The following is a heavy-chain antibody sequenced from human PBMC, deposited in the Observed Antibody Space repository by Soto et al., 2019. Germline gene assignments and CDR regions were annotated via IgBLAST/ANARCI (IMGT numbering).Heavy chain of an antibody. CDR3: AKVDVAGTGGYFDY. CDR2: ISGSGCST. D-gene: IGHD6-19*01. Sequence: GGSLNLCCRAAGVKFRSYAVSWVRPAQGKGLEWVSAISGSGCSTYYADSVKGRFTISRDNSNNTLYLQMNSLRAEDTAVYYCAKVDVAGTGGYFDYWGQGTLVTFSS. CDR1: GVKFRSYA. V-gene: IGHV3-23*01. J-gene: IGHJ4*02.